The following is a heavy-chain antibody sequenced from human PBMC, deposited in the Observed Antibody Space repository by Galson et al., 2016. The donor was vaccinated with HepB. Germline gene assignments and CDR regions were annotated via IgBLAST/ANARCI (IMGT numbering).Heavy chain of an antibody. D-gene: IGHD1-26*01. CDR2: IYWSDDK. CDR1: GFSLSTSGVG. V-gene: IGHV2-5*01. J-gene: IGHJ6*02. Sequence: PALVKPTQTLTLTCTFSGFSLSTSGVGVGWIRQPPGKAPEWLALIYWSDDKYYNPSLKSRLTITKDTSKNQVVPIMTDMDPVDIATYYCARHKKWGSYWMFYYGMDVWGQGTTVTVSS. CDR3: ARHKKWGSYWMFYYGMDV.